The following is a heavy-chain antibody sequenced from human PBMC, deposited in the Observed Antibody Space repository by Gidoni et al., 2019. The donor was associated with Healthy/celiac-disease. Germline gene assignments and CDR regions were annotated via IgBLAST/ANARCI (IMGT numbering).Heavy chain of an antibody. CDR2: ISWNSGSI. J-gene: IGHJ6*02. CDR3: AKDIGGDDYTLYGMDV. CDR1: GFTFDDYA. V-gene: IGHV3-9*01. Sequence: EVQLVESGGGLVQPGRSLRLSCAASGFTFDDYAMHWVRQAPGKGLEWVSGISWNSGSIGYADSVKGRFTISRDNAKNSLYLQMNSLRAEDTALYYCAKDIGGDDYTLYGMDVWGQGTTVTVSS. D-gene: IGHD4-4*01.